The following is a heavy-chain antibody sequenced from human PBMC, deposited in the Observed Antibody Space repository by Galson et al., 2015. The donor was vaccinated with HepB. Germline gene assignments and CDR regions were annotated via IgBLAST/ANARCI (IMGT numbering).Heavy chain of an antibody. CDR1: GFSFGTYG. CDR2: ITSDGNNK. CDR3: AKARGRWFEIDY. V-gene: IGHV3-30*18. Sequence: SLRLSCAASGFSFGTYGMHWVRQAPGKGLESVAVITSDGNNKYCVDSVKGRFTISRDNSKNTLYLQLNSLRPEDTAVYYCAKARGRWFEIDYWGQGTLLIVSS. J-gene: IGHJ4*02. D-gene: IGHD4-23*01.